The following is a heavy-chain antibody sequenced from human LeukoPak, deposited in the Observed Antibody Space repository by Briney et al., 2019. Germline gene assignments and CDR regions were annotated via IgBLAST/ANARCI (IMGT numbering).Heavy chain of an antibody. V-gene: IGHV1-2*02. CDR2: INPNSGGT. CDR3: ASVYYGSGSYPRLYYYYGMDV. Sequence: GASVKVSCKASGYTFTGYYMHWVRQAPGQGLEWMGWINPNSGGTNYAQKFQGRVTMTRDTSISTAYMELSRPRSDDTAVYYCASVYYGSGSYPRLYYYYGMDVWGQGTTVTVSS. CDR1: GYTFTGYY. D-gene: IGHD3-10*01. J-gene: IGHJ6*02.